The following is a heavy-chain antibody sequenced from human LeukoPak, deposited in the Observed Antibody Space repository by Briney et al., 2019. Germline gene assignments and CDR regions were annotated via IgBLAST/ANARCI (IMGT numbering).Heavy chain of an antibody. CDR1: GGSISSSSYY. D-gene: IGHD3-9*01. Sequence: PSETLSLTCTVSGGSISSSSYYWGWIRHPPGKGLEWIGSIYYSGSTYYNPSLKSRVTISVDTSKNQFSLKLSSVTAADTAVYYCARLDHYDILTGFPDAFDIWGQGTMVTVSS. V-gene: IGHV4-39*01. CDR3: ARLDHYDILTGFPDAFDI. J-gene: IGHJ3*02. CDR2: IYYSGST.